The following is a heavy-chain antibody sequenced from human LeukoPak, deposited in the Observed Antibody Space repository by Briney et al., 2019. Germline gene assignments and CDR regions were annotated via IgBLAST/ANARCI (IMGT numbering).Heavy chain of an antibody. D-gene: IGHD2-2*01. CDR1: GFTFSSYA. Sequence: GRSLRLSCAASGFTFSSYAMHWVRQAPGKGLEWVAVISYDGSNKYYADSVKGRFTISRDNSKNTLYLQMNSLRAEDTAVYYCASPKVPAAMNDAFDIWSQGTMVTVSS. J-gene: IGHJ3*02. CDR3: ASPKVPAAMNDAFDI. V-gene: IGHV3-30*04. CDR2: ISYDGSNK.